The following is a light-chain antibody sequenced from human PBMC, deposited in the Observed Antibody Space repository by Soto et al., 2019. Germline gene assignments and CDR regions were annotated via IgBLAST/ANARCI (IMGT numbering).Light chain of an antibody. Sequence: DRVTITCQASQDIANYLNWYQQKAGRAPKFLIYDASNLETGVPSRFSGSGAGTDFTLTSSSLERKDILTHARRQYDKLTLTFGGGTKVDIK. J-gene: IGKJ4*01. CDR2: DAS. CDR1: QDIANY. V-gene: IGKV1-33*01. CDR3: RQYDKLTLT.